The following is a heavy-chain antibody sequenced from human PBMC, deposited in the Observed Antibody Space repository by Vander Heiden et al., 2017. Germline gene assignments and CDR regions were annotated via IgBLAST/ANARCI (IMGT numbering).Heavy chain of an antibody. CDR1: GGTSSSYA. J-gene: IGHJ4*02. CDR3: AINRDGYNTWVDY. V-gene: IGHV1-69*01. CDR2: IIPIFGTA. Sequence: QVQLVQSGAEVKKPGSSVTVSCKASGGTSSSYAISWVRQAPGQGREWMGGIIPIFGTANYAQKFQGRVTITADESTSTAYMELSSLRSEDTAVYYCAINRDGYNTWVDYWGQGTLVTVSS. D-gene: IGHD5-12*01.